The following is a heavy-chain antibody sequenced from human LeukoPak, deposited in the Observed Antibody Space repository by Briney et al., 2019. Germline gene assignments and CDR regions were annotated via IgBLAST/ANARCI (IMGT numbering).Heavy chain of an antibody. Sequence: GGTLRLSCAASGFIFSSHGMNWVRQAPGKGLEWVSYISSSGSTIYYADSVKGRFTISRDNAKNSLYLQMNSLRAEDTAVYYCVWFGDDLVAAEHLDYWGQGTLVTVSS. CDR3: VWFGDDLVAAEHLDY. CDR2: ISSSGSTI. J-gene: IGHJ4*02. D-gene: IGHD3-10*01. V-gene: IGHV3-48*04. CDR1: GFIFSSHG.